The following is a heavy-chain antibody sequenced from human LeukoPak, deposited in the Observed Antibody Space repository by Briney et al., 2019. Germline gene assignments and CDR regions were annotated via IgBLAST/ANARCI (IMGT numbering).Heavy chain of an antibody. CDR2: ISSSSSYI. Sequence: GGSLRLSCAASGFTFSSYSMNWVRQAPGKGLEWVSSISSSSSYIYYADSVKGRFTISRDNAKNSLYLQMNSLRAEDTAVYYCARDWASRLTGSGPLGYWGQGTLVTVSS. CDR1: GFTFSSYS. D-gene: IGHD3-10*01. CDR3: ARDWASRLTGSGPLGY. V-gene: IGHV3-21*01. J-gene: IGHJ4*02.